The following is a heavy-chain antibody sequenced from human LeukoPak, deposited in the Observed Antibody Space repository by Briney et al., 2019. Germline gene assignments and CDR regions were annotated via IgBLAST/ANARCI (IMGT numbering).Heavy chain of an antibody. D-gene: IGHD6-13*01. Sequence: GGSLRLSCAASGFTSSSYGMHWVRQAPGKGLEWVSAISGSGGSTYYADSVKGRFTISRDNSKNTLYLQMNSLRAEDTAVYYCAKDQAARGWFDPWGQGTLVTVSS. J-gene: IGHJ5*02. CDR3: AKDQAARGWFDP. CDR1: GFTSSSYG. V-gene: IGHV3-23*01. CDR2: ISGSGGST.